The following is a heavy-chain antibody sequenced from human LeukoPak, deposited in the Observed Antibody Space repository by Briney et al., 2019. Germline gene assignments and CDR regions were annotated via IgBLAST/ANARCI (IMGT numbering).Heavy chain of an antibody. CDR1: GFTFSSYG. CDR2: ISGSGGST. J-gene: IGHJ4*02. Sequence: EGSLRLSCAASGFTFSSYGMSWVRQAPGKGLEWVSAISGSGGSTYYADSVKGRFTISRDNSKNTLYLQMNSLRAEDTAVYYCAKGSDYYDSSGYYYYWGQGTLVTVSS. V-gene: IGHV3-23*01. D-gene: IGHD3-22*01. CDR3: AKGSDYYDSSGYYYY.